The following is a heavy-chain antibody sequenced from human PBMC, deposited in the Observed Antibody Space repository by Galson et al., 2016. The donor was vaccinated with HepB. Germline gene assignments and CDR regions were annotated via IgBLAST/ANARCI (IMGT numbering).Heavy chain of an antibody. CDR1: GNTLNGLS. CDR2: SDPDYGQK. V-gene: IGHV1-24*01. J-gene: IGHJ4*02. CDR3: ATEVELAGQRW. Sequence: SVKVSCKVSGNTLNGLSIHWVRQAPGKGLEWMGGSDPDYGQKIYGETFEGRVTTTEDTSTDTVYMELSSLTSEDTAVYFCATEVELAGQRWWGQGTLVTVSS. D-gene: IGHD1-14*01.